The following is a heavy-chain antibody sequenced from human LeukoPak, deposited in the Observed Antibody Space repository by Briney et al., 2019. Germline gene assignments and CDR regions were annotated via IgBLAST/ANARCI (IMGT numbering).Heavy chain of an antibody. CDR3: VRGDYGDYTLFDY. CDR2: IYSGGST. D-gene: IGHD4-17*01. V-gene: IGHV3-53*01. Sequence: PGGSLRLSCAASGFTVSSNHMSWARQAPGKGLEWVSVIYSGGSTYYADSVKGRFTISRDNSKNTLYLQMNSLRAEDTAVYYCVRGDYGDYTLFDYWGQGTLVTVSS. J-gene: IGHJ4*02. CDR1: GFTVSSNH.